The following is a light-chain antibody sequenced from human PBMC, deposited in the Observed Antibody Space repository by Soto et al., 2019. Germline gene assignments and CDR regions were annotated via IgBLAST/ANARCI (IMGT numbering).Light chain of an antibody. Sequence: EIVMTQSPATLSVSPGGSATLSCRASQSGTLDLAWYQQRPGQAPRLLIYAASTRATGVPARFSGSGSGTEFTLTISSLESEDFAVYYCQQYNHLESFGGGTKVEIK. CDR3: QQYNHLES. V-gene: IGKV3-15*01. CDR1: QSGTLD. CDR2: AAS. J-gene: IGKJ4*01.